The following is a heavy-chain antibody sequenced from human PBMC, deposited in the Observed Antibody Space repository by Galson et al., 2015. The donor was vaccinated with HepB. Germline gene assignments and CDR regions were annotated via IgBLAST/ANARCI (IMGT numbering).Heavy chain of an antibody. CDR2: IKSKTGGGTT. Sequence: SLRLSCAASGFTFSNAWMSWVRQAPGKGLEWVGRIKSKTGGGTTDYAAPVKGRFTISRDDSKNTLYLQMNSLKTEDTAVYYCTSWYYDSSGYLIGYAFDIWGQGTMVTVSS. CDR1: GFTFSNAW. J-gene: IGHJ3*02. CDR3: TSWYYDSSGYLIGYAFDI. D-gene: IGHD3-22*01. V-gene: IGHV3-15*01.